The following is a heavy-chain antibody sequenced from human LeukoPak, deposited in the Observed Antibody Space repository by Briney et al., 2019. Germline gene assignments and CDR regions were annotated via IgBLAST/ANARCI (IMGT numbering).Heavy chain of an antibody. CDR1: GGSISSGSYY. D-gene: IGHD5-18*01. Sequence: TSETLSLTCTVSGGSISSGSYYLSWIRQPAGKGLEWIGRIYTSGSTNYNPSLKSRVTISVDTSKNQFSLKLSSVTAADTAVYYCARSRGYSYGPRQAFDIWGQGTMVTVSS. J-gene: IGHJ3*02. CDR2: IYTSGST. V-gene: IGHV4-61*02. CDR3: ARSRGYSYGPRQAFDI.